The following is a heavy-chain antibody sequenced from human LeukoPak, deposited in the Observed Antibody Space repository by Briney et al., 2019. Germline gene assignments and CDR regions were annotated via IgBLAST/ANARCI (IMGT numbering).Heavy chain of an antibody. CDR3: ARIPRARNFDWLAPKYYFDY. CDR1: GGSISSSNW. V-gene: IGHV4-4*02. J-gene: IGHJ4*02. CDR2: IYHSGST. D-gene: IGHD3-9*01. Sequence: PSGTLSLTCAVSGGSISSSNWWSWVRQPPGKGLEWIGEIYHSGSTNYNPSLKSRVTMSVDKSKNQFSLKLSSVTAADTAVYYCARIPRARNFDWLAPKYYFDYWGQGTLVTVSS.